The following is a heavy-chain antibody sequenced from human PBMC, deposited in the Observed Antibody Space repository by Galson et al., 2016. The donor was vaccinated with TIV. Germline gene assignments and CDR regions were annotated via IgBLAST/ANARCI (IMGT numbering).Heavy chain of an antibody. CDR2: ILYDGTNK. CDR3: AKDPRIYGNYLLADFDY. Sequence: SLRLSCAASGFSFSSYGMHWVRKDPGKGLEGVAVILYDGTNKYYADSVKGRFTISRDNTKNTQSLKTNSLGTEETAVYYCAKDPRIYGNYLLADFDYWGQGTLVTVSS. D-gene: IGHD4-11*01. V-gene: IGHV3-30*18. J-gene: IGHJ4*02. CDR1: GFSFSSYG.